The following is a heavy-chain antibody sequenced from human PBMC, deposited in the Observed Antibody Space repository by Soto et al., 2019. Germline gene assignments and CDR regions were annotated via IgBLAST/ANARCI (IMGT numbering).Heavy chain of an antibody. J-gene: IGHJ3*02. V-gene: IGHV3-7*01. CDR3: ARGDILTGYYAFDI. CDR1: GFTFSSYW. Sequence: GGSLRLSCAASGFTFSSYWMSWVRQAPGKRLEWVANIKQDGSEKYYVDSVKGRFTISRDNAKNSLYLQMNSLRAEDTAVYYCARGDILTGYYAFDIWGQGTMVTVSS. D-gene: IGHD3-9*01. CDR2: IKQDGSEK.